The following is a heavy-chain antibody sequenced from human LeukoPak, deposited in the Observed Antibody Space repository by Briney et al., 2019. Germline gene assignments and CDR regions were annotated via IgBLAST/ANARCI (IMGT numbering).Heavy chain of an antibody. V-gene: IGHV3-23*01. D-gene: IGHD3-10*01. CDR2: ISGSVSGSGDST. Sequence: GGSLRLSCAASGFSFGSYAMSWVRQAPGKGLEWVSEISGSVSGSGDSTHYADSVKGRFTISRDNSKKTLFLQMNSLRAEDTAVYYCARDRHYYGSGSYYDYWGQGTLVTVSS. CDR1: GFSFGSYA. CDR3: ARDRHYYGSGSYYDY. J-gene: IGHJ4*02.